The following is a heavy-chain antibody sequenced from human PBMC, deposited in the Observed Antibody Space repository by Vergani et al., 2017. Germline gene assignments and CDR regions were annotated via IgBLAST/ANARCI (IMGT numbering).Heavy chain of an antibody. J-gene: IGHJ6*03. D-gene: IGHD4-11*01. CDR2: IWYDGSNK. V-gene: IGHV3-33*01. Sequence: QVQLVESGGGVVQPGRSLRLSCAASGFTFSSYGMHWVRQAPGKGLEWVAVIWYDGSNKYYADSVKGRFTISRDNSKNTLYLQMNSLRAEDTAVYYCARDFYLTYSNYDNYYYYMDVWGKGTTVTVSS. CDR1: GFTFSSYG. CDR3: ARDFYLTYSNYDNYYYYMDV.